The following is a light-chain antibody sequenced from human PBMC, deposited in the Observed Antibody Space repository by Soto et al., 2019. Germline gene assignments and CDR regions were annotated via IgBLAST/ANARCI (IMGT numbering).Light chain of an antibody. V-gene: IGLV2-18*02. CDR3: SSYADSSLL. J-gene: IGLJ2*01. Sequence: QLVLTQPPSVSGSPGQSVTISCTGTSSDVGSYSRVSWYQQPPGTAPKLMIYEVTNRPSGVPDRFSGSKSGNTASLTISGLQAEDEADYYCSSYADSSLLFGGGTKLTVL. CDR1: SSDVGSYSR. CDR2: EVT.